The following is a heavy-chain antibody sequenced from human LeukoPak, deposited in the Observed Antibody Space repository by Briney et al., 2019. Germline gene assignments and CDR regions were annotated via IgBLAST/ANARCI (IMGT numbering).Heavy chain of an antibody. Sequence: GGSLRLSCAASGFTFSSYAMSWVRQAPGKGLEWVSAISGSGGSTYYADSVKGQLTISRDNSKNTLYLQMNSLRAEDTAVYYCAKDWRIVATIRSLFDYWGQGTLVTVSS. J-gene: IGHJ4*02. CDR2: ISGSGGST. CDR3: AKDWRIVATIRSLFDY. D-gene: IGHD5-12*01. CDR1: GFTFSSYA. V-gene: IGHV3-23*01.